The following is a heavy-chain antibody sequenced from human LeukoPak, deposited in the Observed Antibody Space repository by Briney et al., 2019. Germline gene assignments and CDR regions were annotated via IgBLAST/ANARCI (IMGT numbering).Heavy chain of an antibody. CDR3: ARGLTYYDSSGYYRGGNWFDP. Sequence: GSLRLSCAASGFTFSSYGMHWVRQAPGKGLEWVAVISYDGSNKYYADSVKGRFSISRDNSKNTLYLQMNSLRAEDTAVYYCARGLTYYDSSGYYRGGNWFDPWGQGTLVTVSS. V-gene: IGHV3-30*03. CDR2: ISYDGSNK. D-gene: IGHD3-22*01. CDR1: GFTFSSYG. J-gene: IGHJ5*02.